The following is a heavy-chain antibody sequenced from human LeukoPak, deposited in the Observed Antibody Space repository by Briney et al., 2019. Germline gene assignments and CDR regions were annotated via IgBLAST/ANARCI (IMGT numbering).Heavy chain of an antibody. J-gene: IGHJ5*02. Sequence: SETLSLTCTVSGGSISSSSYYWGWIRQPPGKGLEWIGSIYYSGSTYYNPSLKSRVTISVDTSKNQFSLKLSSVTAADTAVYYCARQGPVSYRFDPWGQGTLVTVSS. V-gene: IGHV4-39*07. CDR3: ARQGPVSYRFDP. D-gene: IGHD2-2*02. CDR1: GGSISSSSYY. CDR2: IYYSGST.